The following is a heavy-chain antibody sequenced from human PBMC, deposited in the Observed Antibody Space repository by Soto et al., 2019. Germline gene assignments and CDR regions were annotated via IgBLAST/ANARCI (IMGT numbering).Heavy chain of an antibody. J-gene: IGHJ4*02. CDR1: GGYISSATYY. Sequence: SETLSLTCSVSGGYISSATYYWSWVRQRPGKGLEWIGSIYHRGRSYYNPSLKTRVSISIDTSKNQFSLKLSSVTAADTALYYCARQRTTVVTQAYFDYWGQGALVTVSS. V-gene: IGHV4-39*01. CDR3: ARQRTTVVTQAYFDY. D-gene: IGHD2-21*02. CDR2: IYHRGRS.